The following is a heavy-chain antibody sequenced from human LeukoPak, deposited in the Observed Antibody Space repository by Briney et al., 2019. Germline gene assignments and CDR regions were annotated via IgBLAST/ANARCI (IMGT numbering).Heavy chain of an antibody. J-gene: IGHJ5*02. D-gene: IGHD6-13*01. Sequence: PGGPLRLSCAASGFTFSSYWMSWVRQATGKGLEWVANIKQDGSEKYYVDSVKGRFTISRDNAKNSLYLQMNSLRAEDTAVYYCASSSWLSGWFDPWGQGTLVTVSS. V-gene: IGHV3-7*01. CDR3: ASSSWLSGWFDP. CDR1: GFTFSSYW. CDR2: IKQDGSEK.